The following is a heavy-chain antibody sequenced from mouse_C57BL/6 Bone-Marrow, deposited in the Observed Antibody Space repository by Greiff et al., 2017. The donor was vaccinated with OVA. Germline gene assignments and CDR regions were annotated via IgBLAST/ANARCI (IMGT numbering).Heavy chain of an antibody. CDR2: ISDGGSYT. CDR3: ARGYTGDYFDY. V-gene: IGHV5-4*01. D-gene: IGHD2-12*01. CDR1: GFTFSSYA. Sequence: DVHLVESGGGLVKPGGSLKLSCAASGFTFSSYAMSWVRQTPEKRLEWVATISDGGSYTYYPDNVKGRFTISRDNAKNNLYLQMSHLKSEDTAMYYCARGYTGDYFDYWGQGTTLTVSS. J-gene: IGHJ2*01.